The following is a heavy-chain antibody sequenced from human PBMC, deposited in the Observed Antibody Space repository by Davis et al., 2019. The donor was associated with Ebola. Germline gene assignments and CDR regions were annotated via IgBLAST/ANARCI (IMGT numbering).Heavy chain of an antibody. J-gene: IGHJ5*02. CDR3: ASQVGVVPLNH. CDR2: ISGDGKTA. CDR1: GFTFSGDW. D-gene: IGHD3-3*01. Sequence: GESLKISCAGSGFTFSGDWMHWVRQVPGKAPVWVSRISGDGKTAYYGDSVKGRFTISRDNAKNTFYLQMNSLRVDDTAMYYCASQVGVVPLNHWGQGTLVTVSS. V-gene: IGHV3-74*01.